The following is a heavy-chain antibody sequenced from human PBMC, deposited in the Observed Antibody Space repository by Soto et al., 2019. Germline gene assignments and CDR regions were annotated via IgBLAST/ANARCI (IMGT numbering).Heavy chain of an antibody. J-gene: IGHJ6*02. CDR3: AKPYCSGGSCYRGGEGMDV. CDR1: GFTFSSYG. D-gene: IGHD2-15*01. V-gene: IGHV3-30*18. Sequence: QVQLVESGGGVVQPGRSLRLSCAASGFTFSSYGMHWVRQAPGKGLEWVAVISYDGSNKYYADSVKGRFTISRDNSKNTLYLQMNSLRAEDTAVYYCAKPYCSGGSCYRGGEGMDVWGQGTTVTVSS. CDR2: ISYDGSNK.